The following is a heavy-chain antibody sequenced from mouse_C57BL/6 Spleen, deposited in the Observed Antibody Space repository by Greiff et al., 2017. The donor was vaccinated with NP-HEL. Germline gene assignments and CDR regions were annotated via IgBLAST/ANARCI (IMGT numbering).Heavy chain of an antibody. CDR3: ASRVYDYDGYAMDY. Sequence: EVQLQQSGPELVKPGASVKISCKASGYTFTDYYMNWVKQSHGKSLEWIGDINPNNGGTSYNQKFKGKATLTVDKSSSTAYMELRSLTSEDSAVYYCASRVYDYDGYAMDYWGQGTSVTVSS. CDR2: INPNNGGT. CDR1: GYTFTDYY. J-gene: IGHJ4*01. V-gene: IGHV1-26*01. D-gene: IGHD2-4*01.